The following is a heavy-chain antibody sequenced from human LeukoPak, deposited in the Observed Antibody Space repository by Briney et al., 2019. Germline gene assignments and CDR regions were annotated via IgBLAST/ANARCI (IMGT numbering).Heavy chain of an antibody. V-gene: IGHV4-39*01. CDR2: VYYFGNT. CDR1: GGSISSRSYF. J-gene: IGHJ4*02. CDR3: ARHHNIVIVPTARGFDY. D-gene: IGHD2-2*01. Sequence: PSETLSLTCTVSGGSISSRSYFWGWIRQPPGKGLEWIGSVYYFGNTYYSPSLKGRVTISVDTSKNQFSLKLSSVTAADTAVYYCARHHNIVIVPTARGFDYWGQGTLVTVSS.